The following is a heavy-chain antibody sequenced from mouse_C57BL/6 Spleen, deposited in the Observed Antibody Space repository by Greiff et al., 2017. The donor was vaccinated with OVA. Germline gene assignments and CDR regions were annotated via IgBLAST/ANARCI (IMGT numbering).Heavy chain of an antibody. D-gene: IGHD1-1*01. J-gene: IGHJ4*01. V-gene: IGHV1-53*01. CDR3: AIYYYGSSYVDYYAMDY. CDR2: INPSNGGT. Sequence: VQLQQPGTELVKPGASVKLSCKASGYTFTSYWMHWVKQRPGQGLEWIGNINPSNGGTNYNEKFKSKATLTVDKSSSTAYMQLSSLTSEDSAVYYCAIYYYGSSYVDYYAMDYWGQGTSVTVSS. CDR1: GYTFTSYW.